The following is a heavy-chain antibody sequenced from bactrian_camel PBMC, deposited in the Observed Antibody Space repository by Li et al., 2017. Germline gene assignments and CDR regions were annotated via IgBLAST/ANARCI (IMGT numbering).Heavy chain of an antibody. CDR2: INGRGDVT. CDR1: GFTFSSVW. CDR3: AAANLRDWLVPVPYNY. D-gene: IGHD1*01. J-gene: IGHJ4*01. Sequence: HVQLVESGGGSVQPGGSLRLSCAASGFTFSSVWMLWARQAPGKGLEWVSGINGRGDVTNYVDSVKGRFSISRDNAKNTLYLQMNSLKPEDTAVYYCAAANLRDWLVPVPYNYWGQGTQVTVS. V-gene: IGHV3S1*01.